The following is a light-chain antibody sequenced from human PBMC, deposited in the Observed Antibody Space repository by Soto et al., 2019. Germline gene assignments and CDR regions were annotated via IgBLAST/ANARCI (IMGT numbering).Light chain of an antibody. J-gene: IGLJ2*01. V-gene: IGLV2-14*01. CDR3: TSYSTTITHVI. CDR1: TSDIGAYNY. CDR2: GVS. Sequence: QSALSQPASVSGSPGQSITISCTGTTSDIGAYNYVSWYQQHPGKAPKLIISGVSDRASGVSDRFSGSRSGNTASLTISGLQPEDEGHYYCTSYSTTITHVIFGGGTKLTVL.